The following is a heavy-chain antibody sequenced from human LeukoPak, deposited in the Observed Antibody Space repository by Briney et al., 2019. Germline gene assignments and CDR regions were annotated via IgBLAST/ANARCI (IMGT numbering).Heavy chain of an antibody. CDR3: ARHYNSGTYPIDY. D-gene: IGHD3-10*01. CDR2: IYSDGGSA. V-gene: IGHV4-59*01. CDR1: GGSINGYY. J-gene: IGHJ4*02. Sequence: PSETLSLTCSVSGGSINGYYWSWIRQPPGKTLEYIGYIYSDGGSANYNLSLKSRFTMSVDTSKNQFSLKLSSVTAADTALYYCARHYNSGTYPIDYWGRGTLVTVSS.